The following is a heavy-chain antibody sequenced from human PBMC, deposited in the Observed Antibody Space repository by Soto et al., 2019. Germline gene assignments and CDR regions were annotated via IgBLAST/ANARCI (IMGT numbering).Heavy chain of an antibody. V-gene: IGHV3-11*01. D-gene: IGHD3-22*01. CDR1: GFTFSDNY. Sequence: XGSLRLSCAASGFTFSDNYMSWIRQAPGKGLEWVSYISSSGSIIYYADSVKGRFTISRDNAKNSLYLQMNSLRAEDTAVYYCARDIGYYESDGYFDYWGQGALVTVSS. CDR3: ARDIGYYESDGYFDY. J-gene: IGHJ4*02. CDR2: ISSSGSII.